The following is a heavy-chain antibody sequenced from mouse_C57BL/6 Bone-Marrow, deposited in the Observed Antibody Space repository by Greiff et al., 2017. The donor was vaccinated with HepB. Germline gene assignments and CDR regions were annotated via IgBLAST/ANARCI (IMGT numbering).Heavy chain of an antibody. CDR2: ISSGGSYN. Sequence: EVKLLESGGDLVKPGGSLKLSCAASGFTFSSYGMSWVRQTPDKRLEWVATISSGGSYNYYPDSVKGRFTISRDNAKNTLYLQMSSLKSEDTAMYYCAKLGLDYWGQGTTLTVSS. CDR3: AKLGLDY. J-gene: IGHJ2*01. CDR1: GFTFSSYG. V-gene: IGHV5-6*01.